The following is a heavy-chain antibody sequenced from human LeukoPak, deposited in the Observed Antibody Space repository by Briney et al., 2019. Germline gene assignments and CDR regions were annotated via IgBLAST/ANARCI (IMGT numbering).Heavy chain of an antibody. CDR2: INPSVST. CDR3: ARDLEYCSSTSCPFDY. D-gene: IGHD2-2*01. J-gene: IGHJ4*02. CDR1: GGSFSGYY. V-gene: IGHV4-34*01. Sequence: PSETLSPTCAVYGGSFSGYYWSWIRQPPGKGLEWIGEINPSVSTNYNPSLKSRVTISVDTSKNQFTLKLNSVTAADTAVYYCARDLEYCSSTSCPFDYWGQGTLVTVSS.